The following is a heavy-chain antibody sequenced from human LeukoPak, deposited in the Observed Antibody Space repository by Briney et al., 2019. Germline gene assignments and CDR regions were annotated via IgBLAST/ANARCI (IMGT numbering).Heavy chain of an antibody. V-gene: IGHV3-21*01. Sequence: GGSLRLSCAASGFTFSSYSMNWVRQAPGKGLEWVSSISSSSSYIYYADSVKGRFTISRDNAKNSLYLQMNSLRAEDTAVYYCARDPYCGGDCYLAAYYYYYGMDVWGQGTTVTVSS. CDR1: GFTFSSYS. CDR3: ARDPYCGGDCYLAAYYYYYGMDV. D-gene: IGHD2-21*02. J-gene: IGHJ6*02. CDR2: ISSSSSYI.